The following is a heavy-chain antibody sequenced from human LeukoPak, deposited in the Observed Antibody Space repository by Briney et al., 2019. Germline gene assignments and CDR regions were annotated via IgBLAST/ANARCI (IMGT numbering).Heavy chain of an antibody. J-gene: IGHJ6*03. V-gene: IGHV4-30-4*08. CDR2: IYYSGST. CDR1: GGSISSGDHY. CDR3: ARGRRLIVVGHYYYYMDV. D-gene: IGHD3-22*01. Sequence: SETLSLTCTVSGGSISSGDHYWSWIRQPPGKGLEWIGYIYYSGSTYYNPSLKSRVTISVDTSKNQFSLRLSSVTAADPAVYYCARGRRLIVVGHYYYYMDVWGKGTTVTVSS.